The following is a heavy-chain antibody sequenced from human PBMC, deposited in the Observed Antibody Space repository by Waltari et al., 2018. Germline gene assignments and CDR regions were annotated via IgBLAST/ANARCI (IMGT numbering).Heavy chain of an antibody. CDR2: IIPIFGTA. V-gene: IGHV1-69*13. CDR3: ASALLVTGTTYYYYGMDV. J-gene: IGHJ6*02. Sequence: QVQLVQSGAEVKKPGSAVKVSCKASGGTFRSYAIRWVRQAPGQGLEWMGEIIPIFGTANYAQKFQCRVTITSDESTSTAYMELSSLRSEDTAVYYCASALLVTGTTYYYYGMDVWGQGTTVTVSS. CDR1: GGTFRSYA. D-gene: IGHD1-7*01.